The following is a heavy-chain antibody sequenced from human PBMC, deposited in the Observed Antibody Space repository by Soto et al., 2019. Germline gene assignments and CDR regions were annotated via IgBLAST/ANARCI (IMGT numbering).Heavy chain of an antibody. D-gene: IGHD6-6*01. CDR2: ISPYNGNT. J-gene: IGHJ2*01. CDR3: ARVDYCSSYYYFDH. Sequence: ASVKVSCKTTRYSFITYGITWVRQAPGQGFEWMGWISPYNGNTNYAQNLQGRVTMTTDRSTSTAYMELRSLRSDDTAVYFCARVDYCSSYYYFDHWGRG. V-gene: IGHV1-18*01. CDR1: RYSFITYG.